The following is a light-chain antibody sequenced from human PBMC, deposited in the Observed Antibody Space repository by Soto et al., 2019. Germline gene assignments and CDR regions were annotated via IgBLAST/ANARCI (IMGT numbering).Light chain of an antibody. CDR2: EVT. J-gene: IGLJ1*01. CDR1: SSDVGSYNY. Sequence: QSVLTQPPSASGSPGQSVTISCTGTSSDVGSYNYVSWYQQHPGKAPKLMIYEVTKRPSGVPDRFSGSKSGNTASLTVSGLQADDEADYYCSSYAGSNNKVFVTGTKVTVL. V-gene: IGLV2-8*01. CDR3: SSYAGSNNKV.